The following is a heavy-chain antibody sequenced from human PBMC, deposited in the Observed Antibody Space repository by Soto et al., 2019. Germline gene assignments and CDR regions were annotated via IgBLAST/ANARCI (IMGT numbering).Heavy chain of an antibody. Sequence: SETLSLTCTVSGDSVSTNSYSWGWIRQSPGKGLEWIGTIYSSENTYYNTSLLSRVTISVDTSKNEFSLRLSSVTAADTAVYYCSRLNGYCISTNCHGYYGMDVWGQGTTVTVSS. CDR1: GDSVSTNSYS. J-gene: IGHJ6*02. V-gene: IGHV4-39*01. D-gene: IGHD2-2*03. CDR3: SRLNGYCISTNCHGYYGMDV. CDR2: IYSSENT.